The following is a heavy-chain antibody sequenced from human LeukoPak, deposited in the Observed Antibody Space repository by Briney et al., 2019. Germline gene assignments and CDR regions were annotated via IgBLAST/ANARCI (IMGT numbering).Heavy chain of an antibody. CDR1: VNTFTSHH. J-gene: IGHJ4*02. Sequence: ASVKVSFKSSVNTFTSHHIHWMRHAPGQGLEWKGRVRTLTGGTRYAQKFQDRIIMTSDTSISTAYKDLSNLRDDDTAIYYCARDLGLDSGWHFDIWGQGTLVTVSS. V-gene: IGHV1-2*02. CDR3: ARDLGLDSGWHFDI. D-gene: IGHD6-19*01. CDR2: VRTLTGGT.